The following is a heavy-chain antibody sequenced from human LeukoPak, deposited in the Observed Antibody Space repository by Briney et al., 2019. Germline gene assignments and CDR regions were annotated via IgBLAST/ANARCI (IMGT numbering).Heavy chain of an antibody. CDR3: ARDGGPYGSGSYYGF. J-gene: IGHJ4*02. Sequence: GGSLRLSCAASGFTFSSYAMHWVRQAPGKGLEWVAVISYDGSNKYYADSVKGRFTISRDNSKNTLYLQMNSLRAEDTAVYYCARDGGPYGSGSYYGFWGQGTLVTVSS. V-gene: IGHV3-30*04. CDR1: GFTFSSYA. CDR2: ISYDGSNK. D-gene: IGHD3-10*01.